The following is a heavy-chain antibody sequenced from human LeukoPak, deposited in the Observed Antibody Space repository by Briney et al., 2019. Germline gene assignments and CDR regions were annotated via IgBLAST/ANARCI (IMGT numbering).Heavy chain of an antibody. Sequence: GGSLRLSCAASGFIFSTYSMNWVRQAPGKGLEWVSSMSSGGTYIYYADSVRGRFTISRDNAKNSLSLVMKSLRAEDTAVYYCARDRPAGASRLFVVQWGQGTLVTVSS. CDR3: ARDRPAGASRLFVVQ. V-gene: IGHV3-21*01. CDR1: GFIFSTYS. CDR2: MSSGGTYI. J-gene: IGHJ4*02. D-gene: IGHD3-3*01.